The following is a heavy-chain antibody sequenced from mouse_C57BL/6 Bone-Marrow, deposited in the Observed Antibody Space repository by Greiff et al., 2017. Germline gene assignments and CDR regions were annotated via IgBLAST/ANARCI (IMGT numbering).Heavy chain of an antibody. CDR2: ISSGGDYI. V-gene: IGHV5-9-1*02. Sequence: EVMLVESGEGLVKPGGSLKLSCAASGFTFSSYAMSWVRQTPEKRLEWVAYISSGGDYIYYADTVKGRFTISRDNARNTLYLQMSSLKSEDTAMYYCTRDLLWLRRVWYFDVWGTGTTVTVSS. CDR1: GFTFSSYA. J-gene: IGHJ1*03. CDR3: TRDLLWLRRVWYFDV. D-gene: IGHD2-2*01.